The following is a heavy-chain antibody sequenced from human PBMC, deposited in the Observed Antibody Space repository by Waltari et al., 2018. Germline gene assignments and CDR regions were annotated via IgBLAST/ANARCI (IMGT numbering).Heavy chain of an antibody. V-gene: IGHV4-31*03. J-gene: IGHJ4*02. Sequence: QVQLQESGPGLVKPSQTLSLTCTVSGGSISSGGYYWSWIRQHPGKGLEWIGYIYYSGSTEYNPSLKSRVTISVDTAKNQFSLKLSSVTAADTAVYYCARSPSGYDERGYYFDYWGQGTLVTVSS. CDR2: IYYSGST. CDR3: ARSPSGYDERGYYFDY. CDR1: GGSISSGGYY. D-gene: IGHD5-12*01.